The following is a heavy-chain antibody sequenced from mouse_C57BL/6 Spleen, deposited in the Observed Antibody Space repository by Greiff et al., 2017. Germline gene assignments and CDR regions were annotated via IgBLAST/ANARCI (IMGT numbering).Heavy chain of an antibody. CDR3: ARSSSGYGSVFAY. Sequence: QVQLQQPGAELVRPGSSVKLSCKASGYTFTSYWMDWVKQRPGQGLEWIGNIYPSDSETHYNQKFKDKATLTVDKSSSTAYMQLSSLTSEDSAVYYCARSSSGYGSVFAYWGQGTLVTVSA. CDR2: IYPSDSET. D-gene: IGHD3-2*02. J-gene: IGHJ3*01. CDR1: GYTFTSYW. V-gene: IGHV1-61*01.